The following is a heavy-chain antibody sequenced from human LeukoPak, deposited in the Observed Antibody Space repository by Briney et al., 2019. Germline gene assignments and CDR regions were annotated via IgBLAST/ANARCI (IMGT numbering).Heavy chain of an antibody. CDR2: IKQDGREK. J-gene: IGHJ4*02. Sequence: PGGSLRLSCAASGFTFSRHWVSWVRQAPGKGLEWVANIKQDGREKFYVDSVKGRFTISRDDAKNSLYLQMNSLRAEDTAVYYCARALFGEDYWGQGTLVTVSS. CDR1: GFTFSRHW. V-gene: IGHV3-7*04. D-gene: IGHD2-21*01. CDR3: ARALFGEDY.